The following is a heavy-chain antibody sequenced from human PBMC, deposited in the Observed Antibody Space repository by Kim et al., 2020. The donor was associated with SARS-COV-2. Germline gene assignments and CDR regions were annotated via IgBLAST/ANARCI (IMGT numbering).Heavy chain of an antibody. D-gene: IGHD1-20*01. Sequence: PSFQGQVTILADKSISTAYLQWSSLKASDTAMYYCARTDNWNPRRGYFDYWGQGTLVTVSS. J-gene: IGHJ4*02. V-gene: IGHV5-51*01. CDR3: ARTDNWNPRRGYFDY.